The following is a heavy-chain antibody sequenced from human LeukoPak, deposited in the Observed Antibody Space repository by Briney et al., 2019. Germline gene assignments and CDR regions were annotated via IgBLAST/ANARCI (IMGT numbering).Heavy chain of an antibody. CDR2: IYYSGST. V-gene: IGHV4-59*01. J-gene: IGHJ4*02. CDR3: ARARRSSHYFDY. CDR1: GGSISSYY. Sequence: SETLSLTCTVSGGSISSYYWSWIRQPPGKGLEWIGYIYYSGSTNYNPYLKSRVTISVDTSKNPFSLTLSSVPAADTAVYYCARARRSSHYFDYWGQGTMVTVSS. D-gene: IGHD6-6*01.